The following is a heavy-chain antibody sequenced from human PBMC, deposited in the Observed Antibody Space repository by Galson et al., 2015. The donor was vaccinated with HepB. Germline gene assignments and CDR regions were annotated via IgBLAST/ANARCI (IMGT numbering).Heavy chain of an antibody. CDR2: ISAYNGNT. D-gene: IGHD3-9*01. J-gene: IGHJ4*02. Sequence: SVKVSCKASGYTFTSYGISWVRQAPGQGLEWMGWISAYNGNTNYAQKLQGRVTMTTDTSTSTAYMELRSLRSDDTAVYYCALTQDYDILTGYYLGADYWGQGTLVTVSS. CDR1: GYTFTSYG. V-gene: IGHV1-18*01. CDR3: ALTQDYDILTGYYLGADY.